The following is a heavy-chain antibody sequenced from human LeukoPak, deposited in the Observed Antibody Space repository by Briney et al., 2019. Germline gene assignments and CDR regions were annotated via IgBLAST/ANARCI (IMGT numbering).Heavy chain of an antibody. CDR1: GGSFSGYY. CDR2: INHSGST. CDR3: ARGGSGSRNYYYYYYYMDV. J-gene: IGHJ6*03. D-gene: IGHD1-14*01. Sequence: SETLSLTCAVYGGSFSGYYWSWIRQPPGKGLEWIGEINHSGSTNYNPSLKSRVTISVDTSKNQFSLKLSSVTAADTAVYYCARGGSGSRNYYYYYYYMDVWGKGTTVTISS. V-gene: IGHV4-34*01.